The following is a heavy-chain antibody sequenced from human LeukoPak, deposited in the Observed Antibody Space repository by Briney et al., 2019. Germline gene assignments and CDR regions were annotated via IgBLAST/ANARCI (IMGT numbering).Heavy chain of an antibody. D-gene: IGHD3-10*01. CDR2: IKNKPDGGTT. CDR1: GFTFSHAW. Sequence: GGTLRLSCAASGFTFSHAWMSWVRQAPGKGLEWVGRIKNKPDGGTTDYAAPVQGRFTISRDDSKNTLSLQMNSLKAEDTAVYYCTVVNYGSGSYPLGYWGQGTLVTVSS. V-gene: IGHV3-15*01. J-gene: IGHJ4*02. CDR3: TVVNYGSGSYPLGY.